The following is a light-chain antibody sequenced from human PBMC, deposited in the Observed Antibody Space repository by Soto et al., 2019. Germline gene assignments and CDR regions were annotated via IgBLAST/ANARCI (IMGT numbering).Light chain of an antibody. V-gene: IGLV1-44*01. CDR1: SSNIGNNT. CDR2: SNN. J-gene: IGLJ1*01. Sequence: QSVLTQPPSASGTPGQRVTISCSGSSSNIGNNTVNWYQQLPGTAPKLLIYSNNQRPSGVPDRFSGSKSGTSASLAISGLQSEDEADYYCAAWDDSLNGLYVFGTG. CDR3: AAWDDSLNGLYV.